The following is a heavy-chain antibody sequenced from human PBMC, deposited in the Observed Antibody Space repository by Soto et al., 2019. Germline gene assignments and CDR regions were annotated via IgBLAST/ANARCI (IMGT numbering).Heavy chain of an antibody. Sequence: QVQLVQSGAEVKKPGSSVKVSCKASGGTFSSDAFSWVRQAPGQGLEWMGGSSLSLVQQTTHRSSRAESRFTADESTSTAYMELSSLRSEDTAVYYCATQGVPATAIVGRYYYYDMDVWGQGTTVTVSS. CDR2: SSLSLVQ. CDR1: GGTFSSDA. D-gene: IGHD1-26*01. V-gene: IGHV1-69*12. CDR3: ATQGVPATAIVGRYYYYDMDV. J-gene: IGHJ6*02.